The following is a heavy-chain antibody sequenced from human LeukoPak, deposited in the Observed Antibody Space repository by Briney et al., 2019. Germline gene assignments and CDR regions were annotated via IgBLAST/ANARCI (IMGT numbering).Heavy chain of an antibody. CDR1: GFTFSSYG. D-gene: IGHD3-10*01. V-gene: IGHV3-33*01. CDR3: ARDGDYYGSGSYYQDY. J-gene: IGHJ4*02. Sequence: PGRSLRLSCAASGFTFSSYGMHWVRQAPGKGLEWVAVIWYDGSNKYYADSVKGRFTISRDNSKNTLYLQMNSPRAEDTAVYYCARDGDYYGSGSYYQDYWGQGTLVTVSS. CDR2: IWYDGSNK.